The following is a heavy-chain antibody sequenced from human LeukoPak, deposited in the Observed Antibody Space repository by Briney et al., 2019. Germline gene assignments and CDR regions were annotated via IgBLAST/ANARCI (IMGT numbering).Heavy chain of an antibody. CDR2: IIPIFGTA. D-gene: IGHD2-2*01. J-gene: IGHJ4*02. CDR3: ASQPRLGYCSSTSCSFGY. V-gene: IGHV1-69*05. Sequence: SVKVSCKASGGTFSSYAISWVRQAPGQGLEWMGGIIPIFGTANYAQKFQGRVTITTDESTSTAYMELSSLRSEDTAVYYCASQPRLGYCSSTSCSFGYWGQGTLVTVSS. CDR1: GGTFSSYA.